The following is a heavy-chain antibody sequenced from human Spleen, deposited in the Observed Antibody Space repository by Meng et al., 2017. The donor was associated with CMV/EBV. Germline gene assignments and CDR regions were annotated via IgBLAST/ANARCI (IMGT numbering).Heavy chain of an antibody. Sequence: QVQLVLSCADGQQPWSSVKVSCKASGGTFSSYAISWVRQAPGQGLELMGWIIPIFGTANYAQKFQGRVTITAYESTSTAYMELSSLRSEDTAVYYCARDRGSGRWLQLLGYWGQGTLVTVSS. CDR3: ARDRGSGRWLQLLGY. CDR1: GGTFSSYA. D-gene: IGHD5-24*01. CDR2: IIPIFGTA. V-gene: IGHV1-69*12. J-gene: IGHJ4*02.